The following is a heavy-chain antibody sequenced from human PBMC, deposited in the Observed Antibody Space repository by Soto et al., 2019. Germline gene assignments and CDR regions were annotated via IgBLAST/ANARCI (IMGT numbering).Heavy chain of an antibody. J-gene: IGHJ3*02. D-gene: IGHD3-10*01. V-gene: IGHV2-70*11. Sequence: SGPTLVNPTQTLTLTCTFPGFSLSTSGMCVSWIRQPPGKALEWLARIDWDDDKYYSTSLKTRLTISKDTSKNQVVLTMTNMDPVDTATYYCARMYYYGSGSYYPDAFDIWGQGTMVTVSS. CDR2: IDWDDDK. CDR1: GFSLSTSGMC. CDR3: ARMYYYGSGSYYPDAFDI.